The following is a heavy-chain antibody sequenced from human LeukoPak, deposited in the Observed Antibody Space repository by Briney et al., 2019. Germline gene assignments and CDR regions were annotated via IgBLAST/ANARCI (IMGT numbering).Heavy chain of an antibody. J-gene: IGHJ4*02. CDR1: GGSISSGSYY. D-gene: IGHD6-13*01. CDR2: IYTSGST. Sequence: PSQTLSLTCTVSGGSISSGSYYWSWIRQPAGKGLEWIGRIYTSGSTNYNPSLKSRVTISVDTSKNQFSLKLSSVTAADTAVYYCARSRSSSSWPFDYWGQGTLVTVSS. CDR3: ARSRSSSSWPFDY. V-gene: IGHV4-61*02.